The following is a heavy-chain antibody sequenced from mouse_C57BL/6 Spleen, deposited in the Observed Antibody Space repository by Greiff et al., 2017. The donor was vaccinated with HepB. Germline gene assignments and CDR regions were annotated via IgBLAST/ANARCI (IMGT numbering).Heavy chain of an antibody. V-gene: IGHV1-80*01. CDR1: GYAFSSYW. CDR2: IYPGDGDT. CDR3: ARPSTGIITSMDY. J-gene: IGHJ4*01. Sequence: VQLQQSGAELVKPGASVKISCKASGYAFSSYWMNWVKQRPGKGLEWIGQIYPGDGDTNYNGKFKGKATLTADKSSSTAYMQLSSLTSEDSAVYFCARPSTGIITSMDYWGQGTSVTVSS. D-gene: IGHD1-2*01.